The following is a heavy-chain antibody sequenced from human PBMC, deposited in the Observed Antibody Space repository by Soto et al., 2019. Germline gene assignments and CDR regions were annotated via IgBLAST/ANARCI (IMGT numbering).Heavy chain of an antibody. CDR3: ARADIAAAAVGYYGMDV. J-gene: IGHJ6*02. CDR1: GGTFSSYA. Sequence: ASVKVSCKASGGTFSSYAISWVRQAPGQGLEWMGGIIPIFGTANYAQKFQGRVTITADESTSTAYMELSSLRSEDTAVYYCARADIAAAAVGYYGMDVWGQGTTVTVSS. D-gene: IGHD6-13*01. V-gene: IGHV1-69*13. CDR2: IIPIFGTA.